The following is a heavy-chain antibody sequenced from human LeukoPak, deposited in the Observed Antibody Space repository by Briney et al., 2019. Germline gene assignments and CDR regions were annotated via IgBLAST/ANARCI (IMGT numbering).Heavy chain of an antibody. CDR1: GYTFTGYY. Sequence: GASVKVSCKASGYTFTGYYMHWVRQAPGQGLEWMGWINPNSGGTNYAQKFQGRVTMTRDTSISTAYMELSRLRSDDTAVYYCARDLVEKYSSSSFDYWGQGTLVTVSS. D-gene: IGHD6-6*01. V-gene: IGHV1-2*02. CDR2: INPNSGGT. J-gene: IGHJ4*02. CDR3: ARDLVEKYSSSSFDY.